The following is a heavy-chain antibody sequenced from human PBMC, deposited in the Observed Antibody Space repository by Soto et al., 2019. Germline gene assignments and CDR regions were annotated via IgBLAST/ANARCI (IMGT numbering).Heavy chain of an antibody. CDR3: VVVGASGMDV. Sequence: GGSLRLSCTASGFTFRRCAIHWVRQAPGKGLEWVSAISGSGGSTYYADSVKGRFTISRDNSKNTLYLQMNSLRAEDTAVYYGVVVGASGMDVWGQGSPVTVSS. V-gene: IGHV3-23*01. D-gene: IGHD2-15*01. CDR2: ISGSGGST. J-gene: IGHJ6*02. CDR1: GFTFRRCA.